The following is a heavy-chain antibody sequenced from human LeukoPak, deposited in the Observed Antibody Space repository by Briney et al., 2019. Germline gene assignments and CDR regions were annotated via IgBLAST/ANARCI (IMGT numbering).Heavy chain of an antibody. D-gene: IGHD3-9*01. V-gene: IGHV3-21*04. CDR2: ISSSSSYI. CDR3: AKSHAPTYDILTGYYLH. CDR1: GFTFSSYS. J-gene: IGHJ1*01. Sequence: PGGSLRLSCAASGFTFSSYSMNWVRQAPGKGLEWVSSISSSSSYIYYADSVKGRFTISRDNAKNSLYLQMNSLRAEDTALYYCAKSHAPTYDILTGYYLHWGQGTLVTVSS.